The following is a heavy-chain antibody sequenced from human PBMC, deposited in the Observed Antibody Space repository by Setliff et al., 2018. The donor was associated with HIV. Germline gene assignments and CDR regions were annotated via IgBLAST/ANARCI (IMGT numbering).Heavy chain of an antibody. CDR3: ARDLSISNPYYDILTGPGVY. J-gene: IGHJ4*02. D-gene: IGHD3-9*01. V-gene: IGHV1-46*01. CDR2: INPSGGST. CDR1: GYTFTSYH. Sequence: GASVKVSCKASGYTFTSYHMYWVRQAPGQGLEWMGAINPSGGSTRYAQKFQGRVTMTRDTSTSTVYMELSSLRSGDTAVYYCARDLSISNPYYDILTGPGVYWGQGTLVTVSS.